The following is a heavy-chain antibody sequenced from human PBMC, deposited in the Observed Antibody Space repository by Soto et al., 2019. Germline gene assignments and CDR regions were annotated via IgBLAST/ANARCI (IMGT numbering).Heavy chain of an antibody. J-gene: IGHJ3*02. CDR3: ARQVFTHRSSYYDAFDI. CDR2: IYYSGST. V-gene: IGHV4-59*08. CDR1: GGSISSYY. D-gene: IGHD1-26*01. Sequence: PSETLSLTCTVSGGSISSYYWSWIRQPPGKGLEWIGYIYYSGSTNYNPSLKSRVAISVDTSKNQFSLKLSSVTAADMAVYYCARQVFTHRSSYYDAFDIWGQGTMVTVSS.